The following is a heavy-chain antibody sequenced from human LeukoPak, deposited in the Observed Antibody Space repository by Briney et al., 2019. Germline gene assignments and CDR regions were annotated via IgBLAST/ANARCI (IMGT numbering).Heavy chain of an antibody. J-gene: IGHJ5*02. CDR2: INHSGST. CDR1: GGSFSGYY. D-gene: IGHD3-3*01. CDR3: ASYRLRSGSRSFNWFDP. V-gene: IGHV4-34*01. Sequence: SETLSLTCAVYGGSFSGYYWSWIRQPPGKGLEWIGEINHSGSTNYNPSLESRVTISVDTSKNQFSLKLSSVTAADTAVYYCASYRLRSGSRSFNWFDPWGQGTLVTVSS.